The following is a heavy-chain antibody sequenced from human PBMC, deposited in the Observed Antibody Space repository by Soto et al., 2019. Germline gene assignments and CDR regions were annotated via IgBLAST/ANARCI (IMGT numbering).Heavy chain of an antibody. Sequence: PSETLSLTCSVSGGTISGYYWTWIRQPAGKGLEWIGRIYSSGNTTYNPSLQSRVTMSLDTSNNQFSLRLTSVTAADTAVYYCARGQRFSDWFDPWGQGTLVTVSS. D-gene: IGHD3-3*01. CDR3: ARGQRFSDWFDP. CDR1: GGTISGYY. J-gene: IGHJ5*02. CDR2: IYSSGNT. V-gene: IGHV4-4*07.